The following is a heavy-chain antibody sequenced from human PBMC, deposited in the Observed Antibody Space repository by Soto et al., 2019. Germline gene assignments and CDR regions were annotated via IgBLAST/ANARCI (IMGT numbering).Heavy chain of an antibody. Sequence: SETLSLTCAVYGGSFSGYYWSWIRQPPGKGLEWIGEINHSGSTNYNPSLKSRVTISVDTSKNQFSLKLSSVTAADTAVYYCARGYKQPRYYYYYGMDVWGQGTTVTVSS. CDR1: GGSFSGYY. V-gene: IGHV4-34*01. J-gene: IGHJ6*02. D-gene: IGHD3-10*01. CDR2: INHSGST. CDR3: ARGYKQPRYYYYYGMDV.